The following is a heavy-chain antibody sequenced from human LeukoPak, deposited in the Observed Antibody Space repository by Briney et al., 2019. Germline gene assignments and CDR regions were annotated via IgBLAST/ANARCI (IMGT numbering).Heavy chain of an antibody. CDR3: AKDSIYCGGDCYSGYWYFDL. CDR2: ISGSGGST. Sequence: GGSLRLSCAASGFTFSSYAMSWVRQAPGKGLEWVSAISGSGGSTYYADSVKGRFTISRDNSKNTLYLQMNSLRAEDTAVYYCAKDSIYCGGDCYSGYWYFDLWGRGTLVTVSS. CDR1: GFTFSSYA. D-gene: IGHD2-21*02. J-gene: IGHJ2*01. V-gene: IGHV3-23*01.